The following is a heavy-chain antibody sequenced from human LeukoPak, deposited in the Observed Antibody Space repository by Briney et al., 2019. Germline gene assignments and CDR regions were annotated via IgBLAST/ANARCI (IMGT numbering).Heavy chain of an antibody. D-gene: IGHD2-2*02. V-gene: IGHV4-59*08. CDR3: ARHQVVSSIPPSYYMDV. CDR2: IYYSGST. CDR1: GGSISSYY. J-gene: IGHJ6*03. Sequence: SETLSLTCTVSGGSISSYYWSWIRQPPGKGLEWIGYIYYSGSTNYNPSLKSRVTISVDTSKNQFSLKLSSVTAADTAVYYCARHQVVSSIPPSYYMDVWGKGTTVTVSS.